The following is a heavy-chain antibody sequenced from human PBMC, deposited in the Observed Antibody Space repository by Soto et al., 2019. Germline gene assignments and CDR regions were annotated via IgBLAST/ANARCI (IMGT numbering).Heavy chain of an antibody. V-gene: IGHV4-34*01. CDR2: INHSGST. CDR1: GGSFSGYY. D-gene: IGHD3-9*01. CDR3: ASDSNYAILTGYDAFDI. Sequence: SETLSLTCAVYGGSFSGYYWSWIRQPPGKGLEWIGEINHSGSTNYNPSLKSRVTISVDTSKNQFSLKLSSVTAADTAVYYCASDSNYAILTGYDAFDIWGQGTMVTVSS. J-gene: IGHJ3*02.